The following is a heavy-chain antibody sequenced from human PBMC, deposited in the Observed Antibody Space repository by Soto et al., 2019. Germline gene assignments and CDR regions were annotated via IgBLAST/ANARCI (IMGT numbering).Heavy chain of an antibody. Sequence: QVQLVESGGGVVQPGRSLRLSCAASGFTFSSYAMYWVRRAPGKGLEWMAVMSYDGSNKYYADSVKGRFTISRDNSKNTLYLQMNSQRPEDTALYYCVRDGGAYWGQGTLVIVSS. J-gene: IGHJ4*02. D-gene: IGHD3-16*01. CDR1: GFTFSSYA. CDR3: VRDGGAY. CDR2: MSYDGSNK. V-gene: IGHV3-30-3*01.